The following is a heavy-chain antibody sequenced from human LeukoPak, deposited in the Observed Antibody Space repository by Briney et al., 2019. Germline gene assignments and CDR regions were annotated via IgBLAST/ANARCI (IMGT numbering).Heavy chain of an antibody. CDR3: ARLGDGYYYDSSGYYYVPPFDY. Sequence: GASVKVSCKASGGTFSSYAISWVRQAPGQGLEWMGWINPNSGGTNYAQKFQGRVTMTRDTSISTAYMELSRLRSDDTAVYYCARLGDGYYYDSSGYYYVPPFDYWGQGTLVTVSS. D-gene: IGHD3-22*01. J-gene: IGHJ4*02. CDR1: GGTFSSYA. V-gene: IGHV1-2*02. CDR2: INPNSGGT.